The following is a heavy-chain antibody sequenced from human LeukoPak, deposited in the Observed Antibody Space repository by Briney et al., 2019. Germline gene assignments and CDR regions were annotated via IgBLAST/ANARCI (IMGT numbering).Heavy chain of an antibody. V-gene: IGHV3-23*01. D-gene: IGHD3-22*01. J-gene: IGHJ4*02. CDR3: AKAQTPDYYYDSSGSTFDY. Sequence: GGSLRLSCAASGFTFSSYAMSWVRQAPGKGLEWFSAISGSGGSTYYADSVKGRFTISRDNSKNTLYLQMNSLRAEDTAVYYCAKAQTPDYYYDSSGSTFDYWGQRTLVTVSS. CDR2: ISGSGGST. CDR1: GFTFSSYA.